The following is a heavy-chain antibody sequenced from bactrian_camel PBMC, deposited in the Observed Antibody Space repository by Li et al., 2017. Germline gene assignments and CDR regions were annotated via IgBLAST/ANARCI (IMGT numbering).Heavy chain of an antibody. J-gene: IGHJ4*01. Sequence: VQLVESGGGSVQAGGSLRLSCTASGYSGSRASMAWFRQELGKEREGVAAIYTDTGRTYYDDSVKGRFTISLDNANNTVYLQMNMVKSEDTALYYCATNGGKYWGQGTQVTVS. V-gene: IGHV3S54*01. CDR2: IYTDTGRT. CDR3: ATNGGKY. CDR1: GYSGSRAS.